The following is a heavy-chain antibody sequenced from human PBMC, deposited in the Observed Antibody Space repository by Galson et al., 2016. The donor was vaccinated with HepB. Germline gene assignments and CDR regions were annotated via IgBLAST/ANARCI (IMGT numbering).Heavy chain of an antibody. CDR2: TYPVDSDT. CDR3: ARPRGYDNYFDY. V-gene: IGHV5-51*01. Sequence: QSGAEVKTPGESLKISCKGSGYSFVTHWIAWVRQMPGKGLEWMAITYPVDSDTTHSPSFQGRVSVSIDKSISTAYLQWSSLRASDTAMYFCARPRGYDNYFDYWGQGTLVTVSS. CDR1: GYSFVTHW. D-gene: IGHD5-12*01. J-gene: IGHJ4*02.